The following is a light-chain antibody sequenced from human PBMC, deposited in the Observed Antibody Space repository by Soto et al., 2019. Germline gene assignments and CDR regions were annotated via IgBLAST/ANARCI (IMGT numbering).Light chain of an antibody. CDR3: QQYGISLWT. V-gene: IGKV3-20*01. CDR2: AAS. J-gene: IGKJ1*01. Sequence: GERATLSCRASQSVSRSFSAWYQQKPGQAPRLLIYAASSRAAGIPDRFSGSGSGTDFTLTISRLEPEDFTVYYCQQYGISLWTFCQ. CDR1: QSVSRSF.